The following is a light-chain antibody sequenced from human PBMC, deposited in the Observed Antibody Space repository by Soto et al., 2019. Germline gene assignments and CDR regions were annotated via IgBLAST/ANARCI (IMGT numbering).Light chain of an antibody. Sequence: EIVLTQSPATLSLSPGERATLSCRASQSVSSYLAWYQQKPGQAPRLLIYDASNRATGIPARFSGSGSGTDFTLTISSLEPEDFAVYYCQQRSNWQNIFGQVTRLEIK. CDR1: QSVSSY. CDR2: DAS. V-gene: IGKV3-11*01. J-gene: IGKJ5*01. CDR3: QQRSNWQNI.